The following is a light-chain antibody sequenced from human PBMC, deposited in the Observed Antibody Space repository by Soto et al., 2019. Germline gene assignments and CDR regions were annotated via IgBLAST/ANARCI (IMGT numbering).Light chain of an antibody. Sequence: QSALTQPRSVSGSPGQSVTISCTGTSSDVGGYNYVSWYQQHPGKAPKLMIYDVSKRPSGVPDRFSGSKSGNTASLTISGLQADDEADYYWCSYAGSFVVFGGGTKLTVL. J-gene: IGLJ2*01. CDR3: CSYAGSFVV. CDR1: SSDVGGYNY. CDR2: DVS. V-gene: IGLV2-11*01.